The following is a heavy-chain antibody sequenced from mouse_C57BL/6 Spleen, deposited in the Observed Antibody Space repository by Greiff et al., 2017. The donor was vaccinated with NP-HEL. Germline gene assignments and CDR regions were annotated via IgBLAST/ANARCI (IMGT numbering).Heavy chain of an antibody. Sequence: QVQLQQSGPELVKPGASVKISCKASGYTFTDYYINWVKQRPGQGLEWIGWIYPGSGNTKYNEKFKGKATLTVDTSSSTSYMQLSSLTSEDSAVYLGASPSTVVAHWYFYVWGTGTTVTVSS. CDR3: ASPSTVVAHWYFYV. CDR2: IYPGSGNT. CDR1: GYTFTDYY. D-gene: IGHD1-1*01. V-gene: IGHV1-84*01. J-gene: IGHJ1*03.